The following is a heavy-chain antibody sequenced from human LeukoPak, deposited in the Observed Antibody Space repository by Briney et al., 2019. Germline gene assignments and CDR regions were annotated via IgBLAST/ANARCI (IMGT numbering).Heavy chain of an antibody. CDR2: ISAYNGNT. J-gene: IGHJ6*03. CDR1: CYTFTSYG. CDR3: ARGYSNAFPYYYYMDV. D-gene: IGHD4-11*01. Sequence: ASVKVSCKASCYTFTSYGISWVRQAPGQGHEWMGWISAYNGNTNYAQKLQGRVTMTTDTSTSTAYMELRSLRSDDTAVYYCARGYSNAFPYYYYMDVWGKGTTVTVSS. V-gene: IGHV1-18*01.